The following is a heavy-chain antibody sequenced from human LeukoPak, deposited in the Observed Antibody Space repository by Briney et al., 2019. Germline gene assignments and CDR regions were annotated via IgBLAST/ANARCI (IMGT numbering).Heavy chain of an antibody. CDR2: INPSGGGT. Sequence: ASVTVSCKASGYTFTTYYIHWARQAPGQGLEWMGIINPSGGGTSYAQTFQGRVTMTRDTSTSTVYMELNSLRSEDTAVYYCARLFRSSSGYLMLDYWGQGTLVTVSS. J-gene: IGHJ4*02. V-gene: IGHV1-46*01. CDR1: GYTFTTYY. CDR3: ARLFRSSSGYLMLDY. D-gene: IGHD3-22*01.